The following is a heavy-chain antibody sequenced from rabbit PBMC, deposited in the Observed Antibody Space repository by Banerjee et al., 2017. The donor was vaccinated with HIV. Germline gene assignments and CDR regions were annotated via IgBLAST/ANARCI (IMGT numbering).Heavy chain of an antibody. V-gene: IGHV1S47*01. CDR2: IDPVFGYT. J-gene: IGHJ6*01. CDR1: GFDFSSYG. D-gene: IGHD7-1*01. CDR3: ARDLAAVTGWNFGL. Sequence: QEQLKESGGGLFKPGGSLKLSCTASGFDFSSYGVSWVRQAPGKGLEWIGCIDPVFGYTYYASWVNGRFTISRSTSLNTVTLQMTSLTAADTATYFCARDLAAVTGWNFGLWGPGTLVTVS.